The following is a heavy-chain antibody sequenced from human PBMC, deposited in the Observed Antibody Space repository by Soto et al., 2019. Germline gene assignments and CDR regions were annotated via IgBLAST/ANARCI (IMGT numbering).Heavy chain of an antibody. CDR3: ARELVLRFLEWLPPDYYYGMDV. CDR1: GFTFSSYG. D-gene: IGHD3-3*01. V-gene: IGHV3-33*01. Sequence: PGGSLRLSCAASGFTFSSYGMHWARQAPGKGLEWVAVIWYDGSNKYYADSVKGRFTISRDNSKNTLYLQMNSLRAEDTAVYYCARELVLRFLEWLPPDYYYGMDVWGQGTTVTVSS. CDR2: IWYDGSNK. J-gene: IGHJ6*02.